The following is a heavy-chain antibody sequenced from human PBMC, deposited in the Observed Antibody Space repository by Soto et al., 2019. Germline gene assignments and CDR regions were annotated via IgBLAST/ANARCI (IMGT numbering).Heavy chain of an antibody. Sequence: QVQLVQSGAEVKKPGSSVKVSCKASGGTFRSYAISWVRQAPGQVLEWMGGIIPILGTANYAQKFQGRVTITADESTSTAYMELSSLRSEDKAVYYCAKETAGYDYVWGSYPYYYYGMDVWGQGTTVTVSS. J-gene: IGHJ6*02. CDR3: AKETAGYDYVWGSYPYYYYGMDV. D-gene: IGHD3-16*02. CDR2: IIPILGTA. V-gene: IGHV1-69*12. CDR1: GGTFRSYA.